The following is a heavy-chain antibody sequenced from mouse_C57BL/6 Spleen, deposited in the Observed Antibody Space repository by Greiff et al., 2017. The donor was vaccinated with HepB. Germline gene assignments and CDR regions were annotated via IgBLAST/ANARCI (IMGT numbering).Heavy chain of an antibody. Sequence: EVKVVESGGGLVQPGGSLSLSCAASGFTFTDYYMSWVRQPPGKALEWLGFIRNKANGYTTDYSASVKGRFTISRDNSQSILYLQMNALRAEDSATYYCARSTYSNIYYYAMDYWGQGTSVTVSS. D-gene: IGHD2-5*01. CDR3: ARSTYSNIYYYAMDY. CDR1: GFTFTDYY. V-gene: IGHV7-3*01. CDR2: IRNKANGYTT. J-gene: IGHJ4*01.